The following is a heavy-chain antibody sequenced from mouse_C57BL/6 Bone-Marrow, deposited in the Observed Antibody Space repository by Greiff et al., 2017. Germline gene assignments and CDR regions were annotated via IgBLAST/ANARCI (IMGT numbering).Heavy chain of an antibody. V-gene: IGHV1-19*01. J-gene: IGHJ4*01. CDR1: GYTFTDYY. CDR3: ALYDGYYLYYAMDY. CDR2: INPYNGGT. Sequence: VQLKESGPVLVKPGASVKMSCKASGYTFTDYYMNWVKQSHGKSLEWIGVINPYNGGTSYNQKFKGQATLTVDKSSSTAYMELNSLTSEDSAVYYCALYDGYYLYYAMDYWGQGTSVTVSS. D-gene: IGHD2-3*01.